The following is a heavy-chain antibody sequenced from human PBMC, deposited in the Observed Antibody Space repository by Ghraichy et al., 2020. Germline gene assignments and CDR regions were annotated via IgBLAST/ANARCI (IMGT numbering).Heavy chain of an antibody. D-gene: IGHD3-10*01. CDR3: VKDRAVRGRPKFYFDN. V-gene: IGHV3-33*06. Sequence: GALRLSCAASGFTFSSYGIHWVRQAPGKGLEWVAVIWWDGSNEYFADSVKGRFTISRDNSKNTLFLQMNSLRGDDTAVYYCVKDRAVRGRPKFYFDNWGQGTLVTVSS. CDR2: IWWDGSNE. J-gene: IGHJ4*02. CDR1: GFTFSSYG.